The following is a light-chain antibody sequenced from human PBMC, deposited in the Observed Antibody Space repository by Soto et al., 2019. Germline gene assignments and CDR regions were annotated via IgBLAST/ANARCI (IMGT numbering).Light chain of an antibody. J-gene: IGKJ3*01. CDR3: QHYNNLPPFT. CDR1: QDIRTS. V-gene: IGKV1-33*01. Sequence: DIQMTQSPSSLSASVGARVSITCQASQDIRTSLSWFQHKPGRAPKLLIYGASYLETGVPSRFRGSGSGRDFTFTITSLQPEDIATYYCQHYNNLPPFTFGPGTIVDIK. CDR2: GAS.